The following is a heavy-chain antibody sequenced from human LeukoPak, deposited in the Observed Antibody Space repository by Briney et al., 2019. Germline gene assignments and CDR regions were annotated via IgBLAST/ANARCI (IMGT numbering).Heavy chain of an antibody. CDR1: GGSISSGGYS. Sequence: SETLSLTCAVSGGSISSGGYSWSWIRQPPGQGLEWIGYIYHSGSTYYNPSLKSRVTISVDRSKNQFSLKLSSVTAADTAVYYCARGLIGNRAANRGYFDYWGQGTLVTVSS. CDR2: IYHSGST. V-gene: IGHV4-30-2*01. D-gene: IGHD1-14*01. CDR3: ARGLIGNRAANRGYFDY. J-gene: IGHJ4*02.